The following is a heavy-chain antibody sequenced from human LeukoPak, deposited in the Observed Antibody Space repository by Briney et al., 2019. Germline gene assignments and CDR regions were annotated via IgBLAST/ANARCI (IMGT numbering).Heavy chain of an antibody. CDR1: GYSISSGYY. J-gene: IGHJ2*01. Sequence: TTSETLSLTCTVSGYSISSGYYWGWIRQPPGKGLEWIGSIYHSGSTYYNPSLKSRVTISVDTSKNQFSLKLSSVTAADTAVYYCARYDKGWYFDLWGRGTLVTVSS. V-gene: IGHV4-38-2*02. CDR2: IYHSGST. D-gene: IGHD3-22*01. CDR3: ARYDKGWYFDL.